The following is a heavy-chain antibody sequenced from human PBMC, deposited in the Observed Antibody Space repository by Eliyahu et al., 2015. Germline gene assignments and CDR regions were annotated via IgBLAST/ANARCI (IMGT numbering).Heavy chain of an antibody. CDR2: IIPILGIA. CDR1: GGTFSSYA. D-gene: IGHD3-3*01. J-gene: IGHJ4*02. CDR3: ARSIRFLEWFPPGD. V-gene: IGHV1-69*04. Sequence: EVKKPGSSVKVSCKASGGTFSSYAISWVRQAPGQGLEWMGRIIPILGIANYAQKFQGRVTITADKSTSTAYMELSSLRSEDTAVYYCARSIRFLEWFPPGDWGQGTLVTVSS.